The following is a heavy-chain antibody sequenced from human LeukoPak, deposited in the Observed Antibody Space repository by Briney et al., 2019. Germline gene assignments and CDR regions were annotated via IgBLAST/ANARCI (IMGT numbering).Heavy chain of an antibody. V-gene: IGHV4-39*01. CDR1: GGSISSSRYY. CDR2: IYYSGST. CDR3: AKRRFLEWLSPHAFDV. Sequence: KTSETLSLTCTVSGGSISSSRYYWGWIRQPPGKGLEWIGSIYYSGSTYYNPSLKSRVTISVDTSKNQFSLKLSSVTAADTAVYYCAKRRFLEWLSPHAFDVWGQGTMVTVSS. J-gene: IGHJ3*01. D-gene: IGHD3-3*01.